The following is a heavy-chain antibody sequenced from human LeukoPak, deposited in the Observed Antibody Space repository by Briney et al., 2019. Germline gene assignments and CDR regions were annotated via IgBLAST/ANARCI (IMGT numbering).Heavy chain of an antibody. V-gene: IGHV1-2*02. D-gene: IGHD3-10*01. Sequence: ASVKVSCKASGYTFTGSYMHWVRQAPGQGLEWMGWINPNSGGTNYAQKFQGRVTMTRDTSISTAYMELSRLRSDDTAVYYCARDLANYYGSGSYSLCEYYYHGMDVWGQGTTVTVSS. J-gene: IGHJ6*02. CDR2: INPNSGGT. CDR3: ARDLANYYGSGSYSLCEYYYHGMDV. CDR1: GYTFTGSY.